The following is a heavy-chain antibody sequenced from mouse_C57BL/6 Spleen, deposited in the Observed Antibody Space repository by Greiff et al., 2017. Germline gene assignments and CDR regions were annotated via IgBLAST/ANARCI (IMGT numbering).Heavy chain of an antibody. CDR2: IDPSDSYT. CDR1: GYTFTSYW. D-gene: IGHD2-1*01. CDR3: ARGGYYGNYGNY. J-gene: IGHJ2*01. V-gene: IGHV1-69*01. Sequence: QVQLKQSGAELVMPGASVKLSCKASGYTFTSYWMHWVKQRPGQGLEWIGEIDPSDSYTNYNQKFKGKSTLTVDKSSSTAYMQLSSLTSEDSAVYYCARGGYYGNYGNYWGQGTTLTVSS.